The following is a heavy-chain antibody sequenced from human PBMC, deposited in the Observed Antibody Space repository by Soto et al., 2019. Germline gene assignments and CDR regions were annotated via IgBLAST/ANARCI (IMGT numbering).Heavy chain of an antibody. V-gene: IGHV4-34*01. D-gene: IGHD5-12*01. CDR1: GGSFSGYY. CDR3: ARASGYDC. J-gene: IGHJ4*02. CDR2: INHSGST. Sequence: KTSETLSLTCAVYGGSFSGYYWSWIRQPPGKGLEWIGEINHSGSTNYNPSLKSRVTISVDTSKNQFSLKLSSVTAADTAVYYCARASGYDCWGQGTLVNVSS.